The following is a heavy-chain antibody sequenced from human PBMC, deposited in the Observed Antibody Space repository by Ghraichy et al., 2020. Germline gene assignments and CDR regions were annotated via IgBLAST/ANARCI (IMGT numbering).Heavy chain of an antibody. CDR2: ISDSGGRT. Sequence: GGSLRLSCAASGFTFSSYAMSWVRQAPGKGLEWVSAISDSGGRTFYADSVKGRFTISRDNSKNTLYLQMNSLRGEVTAVYYCAKDRRRDYDFRSGSSEFDPWGQGTLVTVSS. D-gene: IGHD3-3*01. J-gene: IGHJ5*02. V-gene: IGHV3-23*01. CDR3: AKDRRRDYDFRSGSSEFDP. CDR1: GFTFSSYA.